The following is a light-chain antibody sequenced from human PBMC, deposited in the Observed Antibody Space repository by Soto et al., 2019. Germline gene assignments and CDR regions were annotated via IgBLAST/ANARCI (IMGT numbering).Light chain of an antibody. V-gene: IGKV1-5*01. Sequence: DIPMTQSPSTLSASVGDRVTITCRASQSISSWLAWYQQKPGKAPKLLIYDASSLESGVPSRFSGSGSGTEFTLNISSLQPDDFATYYCQQYNSYSSYTFGQGTKLEIK. CDR3: QQYNSYSSYT. CDR2: DAS. J-gene: IGKJ2*01. CDR1: QSISSW.